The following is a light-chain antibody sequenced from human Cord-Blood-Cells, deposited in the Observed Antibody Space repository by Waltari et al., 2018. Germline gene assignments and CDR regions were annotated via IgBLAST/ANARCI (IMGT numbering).Light chain of an antibody. CDR3: QAWDSSIVV. CDR1: KLGAKY. Sequence: SYEPTQPPSVSVSPGQTASITCSGDKLGAKYACWYQQKPGQSPVLVIYQDSKRPSGIPERFSGSNSGNTATLTISGTQAMDEADYYCQAWDSSIVVFGGGTKLTVL. V-gene: IGLV3-1*01. J-gene: IGLJ2*01. CDR2: QDS.